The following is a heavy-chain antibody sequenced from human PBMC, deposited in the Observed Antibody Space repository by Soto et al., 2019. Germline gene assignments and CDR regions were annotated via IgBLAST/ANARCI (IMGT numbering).Heavy chain of an antibody. V-gene: IGHV4-39*01. Sequence: QLQLQESGPGLVKPSETLSLTCTVSGGSISSSSYYWGWIRQPPGKGLEWIGSIYYSGSTYYNPSLKSRVTISVDTSKNQFSLKLSSVTAADTAVYYCARLGRAAAGFDYWGQGTLVTVSS. CDR2: IYYSGST. D-gene: IGHD6-13*01. CDR1: GGSISSSSYY. J-gene: IGHJ4*02. CDR3: ARLGRAAAGFDY.